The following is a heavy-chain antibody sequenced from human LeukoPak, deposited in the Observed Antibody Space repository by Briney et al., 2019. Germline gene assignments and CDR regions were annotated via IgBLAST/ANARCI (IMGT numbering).Heavy chain of an antibody. CDR3: ARAGSSGYSYGLLFDY. J-gene: IGHJ4*02. CDR2: IYSGGST. V-gene: IGHV3-53*01. D-gene: IGHD5-18*01. CDR1: GFTVSSNY. Sequence: PGGSLRISCAASGFTVSSNYMSWVRQAPGKGLEWVSVIYSGGSTYYADSVKGRFTISRDNSKNTLYLQMNSLRAEDTAVYYCARAGSSGYSYGLLFDYWGQGTLVTVSS.